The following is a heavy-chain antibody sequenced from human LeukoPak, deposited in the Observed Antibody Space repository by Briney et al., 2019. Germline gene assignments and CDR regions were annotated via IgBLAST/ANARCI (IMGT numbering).Heavy chain of an antibody. V-gene: IGHV4-39*01. CDR2: IYYSGST. Sequence: PSETLSLTCAVYGGSLSGYHWGWIRQPPGKGLEWIGSIYYSGSTYYNPSLKSRVTISVDTSKNQFSLKLSSVTAADTAVYYCARHGTIGASWGQGTLVTVSS. CDR1: GGSLSGYH. J-gene: IGHJ4*02. D-gene: IGHD1-14*01. CDR3: ARHGTIGAS.